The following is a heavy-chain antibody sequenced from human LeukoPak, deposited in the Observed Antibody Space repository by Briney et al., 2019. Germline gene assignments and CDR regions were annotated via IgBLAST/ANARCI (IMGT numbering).Heavy chain of an antibody. CDR1: GFTSSNYA. V-gene: IGHV3-23*01. CDR3: SKDDRYSGYDENWFDP. J-gene: IGHJ5*02. D-gene: IGHD5-12*01. CDR2: ISGGGAT. Sequence: GGSLRLSCAASGFTSSNYAMSWVRQAPGKGLDWVSAISGGGATYYADSVKGRFTISRDNSNNTLFLQMNSLRAEDTAVYYCSKDDRYSGYDENWFDPWGQGTLVTVSS.